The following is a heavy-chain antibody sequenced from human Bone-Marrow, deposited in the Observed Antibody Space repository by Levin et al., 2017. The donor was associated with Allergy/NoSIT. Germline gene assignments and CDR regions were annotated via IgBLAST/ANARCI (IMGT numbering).Heavy chain of an antibody. D-gene: IGHD3-10*01. CDR2: IYSNGHP. CDR1: GFTVGNNF. J-gene: IGHJ4*02. V-gene: IGHV3-66*01. CDR3: ARKTDRSRVPGDF. Sequence: GESLKISCAVSGFTVGNNFMTWVRQAPGKGPEWVSLIYSNGHPEYADSVRGRFTISIDSSQNTLSLQMNSLRAEDRAVYYCARKTDRSRVPGDFWGQGTRVTVSS.